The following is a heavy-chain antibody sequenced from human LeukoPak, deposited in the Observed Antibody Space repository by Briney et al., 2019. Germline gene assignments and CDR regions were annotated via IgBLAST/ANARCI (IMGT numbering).Heavy chain of an antibody. D-gene: IGHD3-22*01. J-gene: IGHJ4*02. CDR2: IYYSGST. CDR3: ARVSYDSSGYIVDY. V-gene: IGHV4-59*01. CDR1: GGSISSYY. Sequence: SETLSLTCAVSGGSISSYYWSWIRQPPGKGLEWIGYIYYSGSTNYSPSLKSRVTISVDTSKNQLSLKLSSVTAADTAVYYCARVSYDSSGYIVDYWGQGTLVTVSS.